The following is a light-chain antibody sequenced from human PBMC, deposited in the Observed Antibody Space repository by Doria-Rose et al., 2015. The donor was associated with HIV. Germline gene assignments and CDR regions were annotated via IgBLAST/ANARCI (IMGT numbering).Light chain of an antibody. CDR2: WAS. CDR3: QQYYDTPS. CDR1: QSLLYTSKNY. Sequence: DIRMTQSPESLGMSLGERATLNCKSNQSLLYTSKNYLAWYQQKPGQPPTLLIYWASTRQSGVPARFSGSGSGTDFTLTISSLEAEDAAVYYCQQYYDTPSFGPGTTVDIK. J-gene: IGKJ3*01. V-gene: IGKV4-1*01.